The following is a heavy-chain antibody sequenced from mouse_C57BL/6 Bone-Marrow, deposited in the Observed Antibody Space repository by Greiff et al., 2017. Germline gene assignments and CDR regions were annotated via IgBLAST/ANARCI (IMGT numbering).Heavy chain of an antibody. V-gene: IGHV14-4*01. CDR2: IDPENGDT. Sequence: VQLQQSGAELVRPGDSVKLSCTASGFNIKDDYMHWVKQRPEQGLEWIGWIDPENGDTEYASKFQGKATKTADTSSNTAYLQLSSLTSEDTDVYYCTFDGPYYAMDYWGQGTSVTVSS. D-gene: IGHD2-3*01. CDR3: TFDGPYYAMDY. CDR1: GFNIKDDY. J-gene: IGHJ4*01.